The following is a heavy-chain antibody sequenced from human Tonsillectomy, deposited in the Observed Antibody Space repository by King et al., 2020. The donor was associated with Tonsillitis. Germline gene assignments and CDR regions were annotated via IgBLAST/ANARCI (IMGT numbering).Heavy chain of an antibody. D-gene: IGHD2-2*01. J-gene: IGHJ4*02. Sequence: VQLVESGGGLVKPGGSLRLSCAASGFTFSSYSMNWVRQAPGKGLEWVSSISSSSSYIYYADSVKGRFTISRDNAKNSLYLQMNSLRAKDTAVYYCARDCSSTSCYNYWGQGTLVTVSS. CDR2: ISSSSSYI. CDR3: ARDCSSTSCYNY. CDR1: GFTFSSYS. V-gene: IGHV3-21*01.